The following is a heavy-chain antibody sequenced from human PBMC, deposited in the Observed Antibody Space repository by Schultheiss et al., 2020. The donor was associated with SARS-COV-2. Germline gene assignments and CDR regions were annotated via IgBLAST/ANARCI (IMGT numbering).Heavy chain of an antibody. Sequence: GGSLRLSCTASGFSFGDYAMTWVRQAPGKGLEWVGFIRGTAYGGTTDYAASVKGRFTISRDDCKSIAYLQMNSLKTEDTAVYYCRRGYSDFFDYWGQGTLVTVSS. CDR1: GFSFGDYA. J-gene: IGHJ4*02. D-gene: IGHD3-22*01. V-gene: IGHV3-49*04. CDR2: IRGTAYGGTT. CDR3: RRGYSDFFDY.